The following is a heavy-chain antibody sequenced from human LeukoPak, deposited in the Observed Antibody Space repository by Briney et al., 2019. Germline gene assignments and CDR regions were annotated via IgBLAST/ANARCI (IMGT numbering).Heavy chain of an antibody. D-gene: IGHD6-6*01. Sequence: ASVKVSCKASGYTFTGYYMHWVRQAPGQGLEWMGWINPNSGGTNYAQKFQGRVTMTRDTSISTAYMELSRLRSDDTAVYYCARVEYSSSRYPKTNAFDIWGQGTMVTVSS. CDR1: GYTFTGYY. CDR2: INPNSGGT. CDR3: ARVEYSSSRYPKTNAFDI. J-gene: IGHJ3*02. V-gene: IGHV1-2*02.